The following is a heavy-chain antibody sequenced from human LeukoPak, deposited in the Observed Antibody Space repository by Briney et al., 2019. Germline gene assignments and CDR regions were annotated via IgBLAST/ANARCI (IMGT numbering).Heavy chain of an antibody. CDR3: ARDTGRYCSGGSCYPNY. J-gene: IGHJ4*02. Sequence: ASVKVSCKASGYTFTGYYMHWVRQAPGQGLEWMGRINPNSGGTNYAQKFQGRVTMTRDTSISTAYMELGRLRSDDTAVYYCARDTGRYCSGGSCYPNYWGQGTLVTVSS. D-gene: IGHD2-15*01. V-gene: IGHV1-2*06. CDR2: INPNSGGT. CDR1: GYTFTGYY.